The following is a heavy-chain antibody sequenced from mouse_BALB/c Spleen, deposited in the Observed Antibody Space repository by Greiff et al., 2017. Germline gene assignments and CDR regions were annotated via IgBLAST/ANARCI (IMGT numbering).Heavy chain of an antibody. CDR1: GFTFSSFG. CDR3: ARGDYYGSSYAMDY. J-gene: IGHJ4*01. V-gene: IGHV5-17*02. Sequence: DVQLVESGGGLVQPGGSRKLSCAASGFTFSSFGMHWVRQAPEKGLEWVAYISSGSSTIYYADTVKGRFTISRDNPKNTLFLQMTSLRSEDTAMYYCARGDYYGSSYAMDYWGQGTSVTVSS. D-gene: IGHD1-1*01. CDR2: ISSGSSTI.